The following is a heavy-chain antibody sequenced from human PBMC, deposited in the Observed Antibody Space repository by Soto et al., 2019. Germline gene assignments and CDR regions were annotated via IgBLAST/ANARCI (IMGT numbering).Heavy chain of an antibody. V-gene: IGHV4-59*01. Sequence: SETLSLTCTVSGYSIRRYYWSWIRQPPGKALEWIGYVYYSGTTNYNPSLKSRVTISVDTSKNQFSLKLSSVTAADTAVYYCARDRDGNNYSNWFDPWGQGTRVTVS. CDR3: ARDRDGNNYSNWFDP. CDR2: VYYSGTT. J-gene: IGHJ5*02. D-gene: IGHD3-10*01. CDR1: GYSIRRYY.